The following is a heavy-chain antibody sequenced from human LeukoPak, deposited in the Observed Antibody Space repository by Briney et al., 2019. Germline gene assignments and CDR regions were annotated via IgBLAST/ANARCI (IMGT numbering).Heavy chain of an antibody. V-gene: IGHV1-18*01. CDR3: ARRGNWNDFDY. CDR1: GYTFTSYG. Sequence: GASVKVSCKASGYTFTSYGFTWVRQAPGQGLEWMGWINSYNGNTQYAPKFKGRVTTTIDTSTSTAYMELRSLGSDDTAVYYCARRGNWNDFDYWGQGTLVIVFS. D-gene: IGHD1-20*01. J-gene: IGHJ4*02. CDR2: INSYNGNT.